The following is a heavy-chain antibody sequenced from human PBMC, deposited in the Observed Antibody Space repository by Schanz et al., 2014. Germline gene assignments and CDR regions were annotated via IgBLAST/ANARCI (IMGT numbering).Heavy chain of an antibody. CDR3: ARHLVNAYGMDV. Sequence: QVQLQQWGAGLLKPSETLSLTCAVYGGPFSGYFWSWIRQSPGKGLQWIGEIHHSGSIIYNPSLRSGVTISMDTSKNQFFLRFTSVTAADTAVYYCARHLVNAYGMDVWGQGTAVTVSS. D-gene: IGHD3-3*02. CDR2: IHHSGSI. V-gene: IGHV4-34*01. CDR1: GGPFSGYF. J-gene: IGHJ6*02.